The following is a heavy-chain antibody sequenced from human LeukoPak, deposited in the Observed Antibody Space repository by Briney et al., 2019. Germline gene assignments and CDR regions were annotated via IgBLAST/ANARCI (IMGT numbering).Heavy chain of an antibody. Sequence: ASVKVSCKVSGYTVIELSMHWVRQAPGKGLEWMGCFDPEDGETIYAQKFQGRVTMTEDTSTDTAYMELSSLRAEDTAVYYCARDGAPEGPIDYWGQGTLVTVSS. D-gene: IGHD1-14*01. CDR3: ARDGAPEGPIDY. CDR1: GYTVIELS. J-gene: IGHJ4*02. V-gene: IGHV1-24*01. CDR2: FDPEDGET.